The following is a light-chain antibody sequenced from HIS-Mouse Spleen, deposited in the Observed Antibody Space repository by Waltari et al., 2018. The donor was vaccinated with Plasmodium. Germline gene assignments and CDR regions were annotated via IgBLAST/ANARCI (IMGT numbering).Light chain of an antibody. J-gene: IGKJ5*01. CDR3: QQYGSSPST. V-gene: IGKV3-20*01. CDR1: QSVSSSY. CDR2: GAS. Sequence: EIVLTQSPGTLSLSPGERATLSCRASQSVSSSYLAWYQQKPGQAPRLLIYGASSRATGIADGVSGRESGTDVTLTVSRLEPEDFAVYYCQQYGSSPSTFGQGTRVEIK.